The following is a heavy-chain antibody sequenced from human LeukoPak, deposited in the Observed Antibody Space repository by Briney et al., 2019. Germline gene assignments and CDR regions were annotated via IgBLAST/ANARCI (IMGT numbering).Heavy chain of an antibody. CDR3: ASWDILTGPFDY. D-gene: IGHD3-9*01. CDR1: GFTFSSYS. V-gene: IGHV3-21*01. CDR2: ISSSSSYI. J-gene: IGHJ4*02. Sequence: GGSLRLSCAASGFTFSSYSMNWVRRAPGKGLEWVSSISSSSSYIYYADSVKGRFTISRDNAKNSLYLQMNSLRAEDTAVYYCASWDILTGPFDYWGQGTLVTVSS.